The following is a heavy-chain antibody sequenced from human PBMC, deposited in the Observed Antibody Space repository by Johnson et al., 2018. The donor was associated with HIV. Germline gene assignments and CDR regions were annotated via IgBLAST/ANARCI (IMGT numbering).Heavy chain of an antibody. Sequence: VQLMESGGGVVRPGGSLRLSCAASGFTFSSHWMHWVRQAPGKGLVWVSGINWNSGRKGYADSLMGRFTISRDNAKKSLYLQINSLRAEDTALYYCAREGEYCTGGSCYNAFDIWGQGTMVIVSS. J-gene: IGHJ3*02. D-gene: IGHD2-15*01. V-gene: IGHV3-20*04. CDR1: GFTFSSHW. CDR3: AREGEYCTGGSCYNAFDI. CDR2: INWNSGRK.